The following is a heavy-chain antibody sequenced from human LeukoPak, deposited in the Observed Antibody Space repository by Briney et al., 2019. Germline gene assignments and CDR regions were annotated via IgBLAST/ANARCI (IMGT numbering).Heavy chain of an antibody. V-gene: IGHV1-3*01. CDR3: ARGRGTSGSNRVFYYYYYMDV. Sequence: ASVKVSCKASGYIFTDYAIHWLRQAPGQRPEWMGWMNAGNGNTKYSQKFQGRVTLIRDTSAATAYMELSSLRHDDLAVYYCARGRGTSGSNRVFYYYYYMDVWGKGTTVTVSS. J-gene: IGHJ6*03. D-gene: IGHD2-15*01. CDR1: GYIFTDYA. CDR2: MNAGNGNT.